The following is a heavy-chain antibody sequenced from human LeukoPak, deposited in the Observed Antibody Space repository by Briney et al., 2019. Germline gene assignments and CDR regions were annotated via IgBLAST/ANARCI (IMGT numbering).Heavy chain of an antibody. J-gene: IGHJ5*02. CDR3: AREVQLYSSGEWFDP. CDR2: IYYSGNT. D-gene: IGHD6-19*01. CDR1: SDSISGYY. Sequence: PSETLSLTCSVSSDSISGYYWSWLRQPPGKGLEWIGYIYYSGNTYYNPSLKSRVTISLDTSKNQFSLKMNSMTAADTAVYYCAREVQLYSSGEWFDPWGQGTLVTVSS. V-gene: IGHV4-59*01.